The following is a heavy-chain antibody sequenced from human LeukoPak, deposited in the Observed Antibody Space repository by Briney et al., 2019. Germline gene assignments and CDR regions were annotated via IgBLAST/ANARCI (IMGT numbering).Heavy chain of an antibody. CDR3: ARDLRLVRGVSANPYFDY. CDR2: INHSGST. D-gene: IGHD3-10*01. V-gene: IGHV4-34*01. J-gene: IGHJ4*02. Sequence: SETLSLTCAVYGGSFSGYYWSWIRQPPGKGLEWIGEINHSGSTNYNPSLKSRVTISVDTSKNQFSLRLSSVTAADTAVYYCARDLRLVRGVSANPYFDYWGQGTLVTVSS. CDR1: GGSFSGYY.